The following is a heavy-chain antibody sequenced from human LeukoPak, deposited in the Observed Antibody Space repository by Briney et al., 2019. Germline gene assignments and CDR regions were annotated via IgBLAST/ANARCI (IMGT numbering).Heavy chain of an antibody. D-gene: IGHD1-1*01. Sequence: VASVKVSCKASGYTFTSYYIHWVRQAPGQRLEWMGLINPSSGSTTYAQNLQGRVTMTRDTSTSTVYMELSSLRSEDTAVYYCARVSLPGTTSAFDYWGQGTLVTVSS. CDR3: ARVSLPGTTSAFDY. V-gene: IGHV1-46*01. J-gene: IGHJ4*02. CDR1: GYTFTSYY. CDR2: INPSSGST.